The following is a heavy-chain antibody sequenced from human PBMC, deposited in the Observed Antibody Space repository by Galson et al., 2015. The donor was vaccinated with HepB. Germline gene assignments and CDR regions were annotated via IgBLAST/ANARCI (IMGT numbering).Heavy chain of an antibody. CDR1: GFTFSSYS. D-gene: IGHD3-22*01. CDR2: ISSSSSYI. CDR3: ATISHYYDSSGDAFDI. V-gene: IGHV3-21*01. J-gene: IGHJ3*02. Sequence: SLRLSCAASGFTFSSYSMNWVRQAPGKGLEWVSSISSSSSYIYYADSVKGRFTISRDNAKNSLYLQMNSLRAEDTAVYYCATISHYYDSSGDAFDIWGQGTMITVSS.